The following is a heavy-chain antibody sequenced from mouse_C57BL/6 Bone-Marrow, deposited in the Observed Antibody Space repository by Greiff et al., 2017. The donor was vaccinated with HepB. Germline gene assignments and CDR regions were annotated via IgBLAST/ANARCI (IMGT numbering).Heavy chain of an antibody. CDR1: GYTFTDYN. J-gene: IGHJ1*03. Sequence: VQLKESGPELVKPGASVKIPCKASGYTFTDYNMDWVKQSHGKSLEWIGDINPNNGGTIYNQKFKGKATLTVDKSSSTAYMELRSLTSEDTAVYYCARAAYYGSSLYWYFDVWGTGTTVTVSS. CDR2: INPNNGGT. CDR3: ARAAYYGSSLYWYFDV. D-gene: IGHD1-1*01. V-gene: IGHV1-18*01.